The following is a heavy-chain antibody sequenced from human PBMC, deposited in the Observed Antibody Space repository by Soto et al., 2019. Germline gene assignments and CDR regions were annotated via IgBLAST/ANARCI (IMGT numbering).Heavy chain of an antibody. V-gene: IGHV5-51*01. CDR3: ARQKAVGASDAFDI. CDR1: GYSFTSDW. CDR2: IYPGDSDT. Sequence: PGESLKISCNGSGYSFTSDWIGWVGQMPGKGLEWMGIIYPGDSDTRYSPSFQGQVTISADKSISTAYLQWSSLKASDTAMYYCARQKAVGASDAFDIWGQGTMVTVSS. J-gene: IGHJ3*02. D-gene: IGHD1-26*01.